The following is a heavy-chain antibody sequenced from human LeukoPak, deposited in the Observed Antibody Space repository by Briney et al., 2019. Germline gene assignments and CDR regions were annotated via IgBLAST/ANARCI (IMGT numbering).Heavy chain of an antibody. D-gene: IGHD3-10*01. V-gene: IGHV4-34*01. Sequence: PSETLSLTCAVYGGSFIGYYWSWIRQPPGKGLEWIGEINHSGSTNYNPSLKSRVTISVDTTKNQCSLKLSSVTAADTAVYYCARHGGPLLWFGELLNDYWGQGTLVTVSS. CDR3: ARHGGPLLWFGELLNDY. CDR1: GGSFIGYY. J-gene: IGHJ4*02. CDR2: INHSGST.